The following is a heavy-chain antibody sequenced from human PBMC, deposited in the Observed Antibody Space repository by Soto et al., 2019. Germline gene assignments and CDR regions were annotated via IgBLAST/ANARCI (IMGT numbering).Heavy chain of an antibody. D-gene: IGHD6-6*01. Sequence: SETLSLTCTVSGGSISSGDYYWSWIRQPPGKGLEWIGYIYYSGSTYYNPSLKSRVTISVDTSKNQFSLKLSSVTAADTAVYYCARVGYSSSSNWFDPWGQGTLVTVSS. J-gene: IGHJ5*02. V-gene: IGHV4-30-4*01. CDR1: GGSISSGDYY. CDR3: ARVGYSSSSNWFDP. CDR2: IYYSGST.